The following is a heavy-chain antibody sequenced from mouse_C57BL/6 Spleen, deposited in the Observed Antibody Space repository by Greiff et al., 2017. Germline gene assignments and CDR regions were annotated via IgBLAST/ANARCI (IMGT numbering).Heavy chain of an antibody. V-gene: IGHV10-3*01. CDR3: VREWGSRPHFDY. D-gene: IGHD1-1*01. Sequence: EVQVVESGGGLVQPKGSLKLSCAASGFTFNTYAMHWVRQAPGKGLEWVARIRRKSSNYATYYADSVKDRFTISRDDSQSMLYLQMNSLKTEDTAMYYCVREWGSRPHFDYWGQGTTLTVAS. CDR1: GFTFNTYA. CDR2: IRRKSSNYAT. J-gene: IGHJ2*01.